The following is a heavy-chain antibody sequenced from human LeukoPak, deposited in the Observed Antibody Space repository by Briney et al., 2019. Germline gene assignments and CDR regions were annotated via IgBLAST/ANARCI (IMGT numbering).Heavy chain of an antibody. J-gene: IGHJ4*02. V-gene: IGHV3-7*01. CDR2: INQDDSQI. Sequence: GGSLRLSCAASGFTFNKYWLTWVRQAPGKGLEWVANINQDDSQIYYLESVEGRFTITRDNAKNSLFLQMNSLRAEDTAVYYCARWEFDGSAHYLDNWGQGTLVAVSS. CDR3: ARWEFDGSAHYLDN. CDR1: GFTFNKYW. D-gene: IGHD3-22*01.